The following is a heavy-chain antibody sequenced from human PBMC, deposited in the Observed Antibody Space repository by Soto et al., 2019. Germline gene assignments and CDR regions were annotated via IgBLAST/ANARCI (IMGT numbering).Heavy chain of an antibody. J-gene: IGHJ6*02. D-gene: IGHD2-21*02. CDR1: GFTFSSYG. CDR2: IWYDGSNK. V-gene: IGHV3-33*01. CDR3: ARAPCGGDCYPTIAYYYYGMDV. Sequence: LRLSCAASGFTFSSYGMHWVRQAPGKGLEWVAVIWYDGSNKYYADSVKGRFTISRDNSKNTLYLQMNSLRAEDTAVYYCARAPCGGDCYPTIAYYYYGMDVWGQGTTVTVSS.